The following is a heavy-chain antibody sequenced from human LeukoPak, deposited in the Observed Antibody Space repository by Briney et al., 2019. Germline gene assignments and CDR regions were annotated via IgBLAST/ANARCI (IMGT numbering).Heavy chain of an antibody. CDR2: IYYSGST. CDR3: ARVLIVVVPAADWYFDL. D-gene: IGHD2-2*01. Sequence: PSETLSLACTVSGGSISSYYWSWIRQPPGKGLEWIGYIYYSGSTNYNPSLKSRVTMSVDTSKNQFSLKLSSVTAADTAVYYCARVLIVVVPAADWYFDLWGRGTLVTVSS. J-gene: IGHJ2*01. CDR1: GGSISSYY. V-gene: IGHV4-59*12.